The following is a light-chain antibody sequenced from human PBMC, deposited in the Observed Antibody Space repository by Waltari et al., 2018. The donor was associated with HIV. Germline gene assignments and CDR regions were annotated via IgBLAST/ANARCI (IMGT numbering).Light chain of an antibody. Sequence: DIQLTQSPSFMSASVGDRVTLTCRASQAITSYLAWYQQKLGKAPKLLIYLASTLKRGVPSRFSGGGSEKEFSLTISSLQPEDSATYSCQQLHTYPFTFGQGTKLEIK. V-gene: IGKV1-9*01. CDR2: LAS. J-gene: IGKJ2*01. CDR1: QAITSY. CDR3: QQLHTYPFT.